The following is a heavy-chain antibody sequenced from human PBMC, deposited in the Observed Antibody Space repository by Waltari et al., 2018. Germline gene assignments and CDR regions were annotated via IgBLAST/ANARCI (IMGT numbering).Heavy chain of an antibody. Sequence: QVQLVQSGAEVKKPGSSVKVSCKASGGTFSSYAISWVRQAPGQGLEWMGGIIPIFGTANYAQKFQGRVTITTDESTSTAYMELSSLRSEDTAVYYCARGPGSGSYSYYYGMDVWGQGTTVTVSS. J-gene: IGHJ6*02. CDR2: IIPIFGTA. V-gene: IGHV1-69*05. CDR1: GGTFSSYA. CDR3: ARGPGSGSYSYYYGMDV. D-gene: IGHD1-26*01.